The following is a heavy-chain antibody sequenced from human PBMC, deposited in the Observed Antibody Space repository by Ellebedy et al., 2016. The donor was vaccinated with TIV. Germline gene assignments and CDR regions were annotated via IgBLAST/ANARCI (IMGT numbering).Heavy chain of an antibody. CDR2: IYSGGSS. J-gene: IGHJ4*02. Sequence: PGGSLRLSCAASGLAVSDNYISWVRQAPGKGLEWVSVIYSGGSSYYADSVKGRFTISRDNSKNTLFLEMNSLEAGDTAVYYCASSSPSNPAFEHWGRGTVVTVSS. D-gene: IGHD6-13*01. CDR1: GLAVSDNY. CDR3: ASSSPSNPAFEH. V-gene: IGHV3-53*01.